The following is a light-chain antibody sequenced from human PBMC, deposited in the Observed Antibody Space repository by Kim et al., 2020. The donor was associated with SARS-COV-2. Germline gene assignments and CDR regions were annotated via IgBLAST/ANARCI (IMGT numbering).Light chain of an antibody. CDR2: EAS. J-gene: IGKJ1*01. CDR3: QHYEKYSQA. Sequence: DIQMTQSPSTLSASVGDRVTLTCRASQRISNSLAWYQQRPGKATTLLIYEASSVESGVPSRCSGTGSGTEFTLTISSLRPDDFATYYCQHYEKYSQAFGPGTKVDIK. CDR1: QRISNS. V-gene: IGKV1-5*01.